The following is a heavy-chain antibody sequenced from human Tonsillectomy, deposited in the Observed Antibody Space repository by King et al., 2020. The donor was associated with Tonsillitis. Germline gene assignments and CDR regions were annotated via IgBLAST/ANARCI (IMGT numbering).Heavy chain of an antibody. CDR1: EFTFSDFA. D-gene: IGHD3-3*01. J-gene: IGHJ4*02. V-gene: IGHV3-23*04. CDR2: ISGRGGST. Sequence: VQLVESGGGLVQPGGSLRLSCAASEFTFSDFAMSWVRQAPGKGLEWVSSISGRGGSTNDADSVKGRFTISRDNSKNTLYLRMNSLRAEDTAVYYCAKATKLWSGYDYWGQGTVVTVSS. CDR3: AKATKLWSGYDY.